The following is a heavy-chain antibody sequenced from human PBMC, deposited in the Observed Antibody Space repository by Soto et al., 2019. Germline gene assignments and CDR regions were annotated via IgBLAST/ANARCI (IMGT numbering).Heavy chain of an antibody. J-gene: IGHJ6*02. CDR1: GGTFSSYA. V-gene: IGHV1-69*13. CDR3: ARARDLHGAYYYSMDV. Sequence: GASVKVSCKASGGTFSSYAISWVRQAPGQGLEWMGGIIPIFGTANYAQKFQGRVTITADESTSTAYMELSSLRSEDTAVYYCARARDLHGAYYYSMDVWGQGTTVTVSS. D-gene: IGHD3-10*01. CDR2: IIPIFGTA.